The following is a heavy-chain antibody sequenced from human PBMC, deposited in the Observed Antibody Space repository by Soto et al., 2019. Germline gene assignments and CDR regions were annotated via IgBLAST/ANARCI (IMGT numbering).Heavy chain of an antibody. V-gene: IGHV4-39*01. D-gene: IGHD1-26*01. CDR2: VYYSGST. CDR3: VTRSRGDWDLPDSTIEY. J-gene: IGHJ4*02. CDR1: GGAINSRSHY. Sequence: PSETLSLTCTVSGGAINSRSHYWGWIRQPPGKGLEWIGNVYYSGSTYYNPSLKSRVTISVDTSTNQFSLKLSSVTAADTAVYHCVTRSRGDWDLPDSTIEYLGQGTLV.